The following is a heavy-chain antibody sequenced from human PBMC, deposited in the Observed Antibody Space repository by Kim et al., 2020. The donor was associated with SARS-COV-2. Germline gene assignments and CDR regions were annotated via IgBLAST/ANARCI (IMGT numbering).Heavy chain of an antibody. J-gene: IGHJ6*03. CDR3: ARGPIVVVPSPILGLGPIYYFYNMDV. CDR1: GGSLSGYS. D-gene: IGHD2-2*01. CDR2: INHSGGI. V-gene: IGHV4-34*01. Sequence: SETLSLTCAVYGGSLSGYSWNWIRQPPGKGLEWIGEINHSGGINYSPSLKSRVTMSIDTSKNQFSLRLSSVTAADRAVYFCARGPIVVVPSPILGLGPIYYFYNMDVWGSGTTVSVSS.